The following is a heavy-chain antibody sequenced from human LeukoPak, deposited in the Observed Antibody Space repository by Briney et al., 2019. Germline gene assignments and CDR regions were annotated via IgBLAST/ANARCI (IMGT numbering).Heavy chain of an antibody. J-gene: IGHJ4*02. Sequence: GRSLRLSCAASGFTFSSYGMHWVRQAPGKGLEWVAVISYDGSNKYYADSVKGRFTISRDNSKNTLYLQMNSLRAEDTAVYYCARSRGSGWYDYWGQGTLVTVSS. CDR1: GFTFSSYG. CDR2: ISYDGSNK. CDR3: ARSRGSGWYDY. V-gene: IGHV3-30*03. D-gene: IGHD6-19*01.